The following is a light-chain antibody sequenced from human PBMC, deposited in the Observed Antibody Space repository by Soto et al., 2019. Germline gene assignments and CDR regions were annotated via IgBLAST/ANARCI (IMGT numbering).Light chain of an antibody. V-gene: IGLV1-40*01. Sequence: QSVLTQPPSVSGAPGQRVTISCTGSSSSIGAGYDVHWYQQLPGTAPKLLISGNSNRPSGVPDRFSGSKSGTSASLAITGLQAEDEADYYCQSYDSSLSGWVLGGGTKLTVL. CDR3: QSYDSSLSGWV. CDR1: SSSIGAGYD. J-gene: IGLJ3*02. CDR2: GNS.